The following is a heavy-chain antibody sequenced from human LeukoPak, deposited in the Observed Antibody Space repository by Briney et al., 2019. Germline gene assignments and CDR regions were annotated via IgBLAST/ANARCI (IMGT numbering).Heavy chain of an antibody. CDR2: IIPIFGTA. Sequence: SVKVSCKASGGTFSSYGISWVRQAPGQGLEWMGGIIPIFGTANYAQKFQGRVTITTDESTSTAYIELSSLRSEDPAVYYSARAVGHQRDYYYYSMDGWGKGTTVTASS. V-gene: IGHV1-69*05. J-gene: IGHJ6*03. D-gene: IGHD4-23*01. CDR1: GGTFSSYG. CDR3: ARAVGHQRDYYYYSMDG.